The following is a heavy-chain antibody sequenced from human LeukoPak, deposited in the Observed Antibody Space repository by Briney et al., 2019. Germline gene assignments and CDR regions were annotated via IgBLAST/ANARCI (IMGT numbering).Heavy chain of an antibody. J-gene: IGHJ3*02. CDR1: GYTVTRCG. D-gene: IGHD6-19*01. CDR2: IHADSGNT. CDR3: TIGLAGDWAPFDI. V-gene: IGHV1-3*01. Sequence: ASVKVSCKTSGYTVTRCGVHGVRQAHAQRLEWVGWIHADSGNTKYSQKLQGRVTIARDTSERTIYTALSSPRFEDTALYFCTIGLAGDWAPFDIWGLGTIVTVSS.